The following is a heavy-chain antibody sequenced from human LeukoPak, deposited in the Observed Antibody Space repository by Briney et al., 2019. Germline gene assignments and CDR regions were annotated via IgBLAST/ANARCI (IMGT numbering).Heavy chain of an antibody. CDR2: ISDDGTYT. CDR1: GFTFSTFG. D-gene: IGHD2-8*01. Sequence: GGSLRLSCAASGFTFSTFGMHWVRQAPGKGLEWVAVISDDGTYTYYIDSVKGRFTISRDNSKNTLFLQMNGLRAEDTAVSYCAKSGGYCTNGICYHFDYWGQGTLVTVSS. CDR3: AKSGGYCTNGICYHFDY. J-gene: IGHJ4*02. V-gene: IGHV3-30*18.